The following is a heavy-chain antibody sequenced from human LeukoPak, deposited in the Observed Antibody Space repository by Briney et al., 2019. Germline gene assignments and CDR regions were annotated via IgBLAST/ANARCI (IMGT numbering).Heavy chain of an antibody. Sequence: PGRSLRLSCAASGFTFSSYSMNWVRQAPGKGLEWVSYISSSSSTIYYADSVKGRFTISRDNAKNSLYLQMNSLRAEDTAVYYCARDRSRFLEWLLSPHDYWGQGTLVTVSS. CDR1: GFTFSSYS. J-gene: IGHJ4*02. D-gene: IGHD3-3*01. CDR3: ARDRSRFLEWLLSPHDY. CDR2: ISSSSSTI. V-gene: IGHV3-48*01.